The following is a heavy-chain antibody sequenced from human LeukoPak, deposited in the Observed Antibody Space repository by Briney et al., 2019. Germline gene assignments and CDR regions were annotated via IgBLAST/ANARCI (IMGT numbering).Heavy chain of an antibody. D-gene: IGHD6-19*01. V-gene: IGHV3-48*03. CDR1: GFIFSAYE. Sequence: GGSLRLSCAASGFIFSAYEMNWVRQAPGKGLEWVSYTSSSGSTIYYADSVTGRFTLSRDNAKKSLYLQMNSLRAEDTAVYYCARVYSSGWSYWGQGTLVTVSS. J-gene: IGHJ4*02. CDR2: TSSSGSTI. CDR3: ARVYSSGWSY.